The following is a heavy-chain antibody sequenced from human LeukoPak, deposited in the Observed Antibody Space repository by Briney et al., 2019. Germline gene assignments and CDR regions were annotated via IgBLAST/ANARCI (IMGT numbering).Heavy chain of an antibody. CDR3: AKPGYCTNGVCYNGGETAY. J-gene: IGHJ4*02. CDR2: ISGNGGST. D-gene: IGHD2-8*01. V-gene: IGHV3-23*01. CDR1: GVTFSTYA. Sequence: GGSLRLSCAASGVTFSTYAMSWVRQAPGKGLEWVSTISGNGGSTYYADSVRGRFTISRDNSKNTLYLQMNSLRAEDTAVYYCAKPGYCTNGVCYNGGETAYWGQGALVTVSS.